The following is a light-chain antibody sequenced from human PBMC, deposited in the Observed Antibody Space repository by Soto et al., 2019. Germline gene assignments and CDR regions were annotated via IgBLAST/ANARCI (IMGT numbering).Light chain of an antibody. CDR1: RSVSSW. Sequence: DTQMTQSPSTLSASIGDRVTITCRASRSVSSWVAWYQQKPGKAPKLLISDASDLERGVPSRFSGKGSGTEFTLTISSLQPEDFATYYCQQYDSYSWTFGQGTKVEIK. V-gene: IGKV1-5*01. CDR3: QQYDSYSWT. CDR2: DAS. J-gene: IGKJ1*01.